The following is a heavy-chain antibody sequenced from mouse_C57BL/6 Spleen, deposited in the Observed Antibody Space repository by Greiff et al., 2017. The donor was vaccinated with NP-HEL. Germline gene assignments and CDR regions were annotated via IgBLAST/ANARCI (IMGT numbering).Heavy chain of an antibody. CDR2: ISGGGGNT. J-gene: IGHJ2*01. Sequence: EVKLMESGGGLVQPGGSLKLSCAASGFTFRSYTMSWVRQTPEKRLEWVATISGGGGNTYYPDSVTGRFTISRDNAKNTLYLQMSSLRSEDTALYYCARHPLWYYGSSYGYFDYWGQGTTLTVSS. V-gene: IGHV5-9*01. D-gene: IGHD1-1*01. CDR3: ARHPLWYYGSSYGYFDY. CDR1: GFTFRSYT.